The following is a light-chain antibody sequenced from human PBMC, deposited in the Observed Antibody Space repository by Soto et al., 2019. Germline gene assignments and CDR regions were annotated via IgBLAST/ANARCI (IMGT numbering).Light chain of an antibody. CDR3: QQYYNYPWT. CDR1: QDVSSY. CDR2: AAS. V-gene: IGKV1-8*01. J-gene: IGKJ1*01. Sequence: AIRMTQSPSSFSASTGDRVTITCRASQDVSSYLAWYQQKPGKAPKLLIYAASTLQSGVSSRFSGSGSGTDVTLTISCLQSEDFASYYCQQYYNYPWTFGQGTKVEIK.